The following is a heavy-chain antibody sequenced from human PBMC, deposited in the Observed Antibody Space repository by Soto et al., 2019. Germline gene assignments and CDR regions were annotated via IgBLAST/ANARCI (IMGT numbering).Heavy chain of an antibody. J-gene: IGHJ3*01. CDR2: INSDGSDT. CDR3: TSSGRHSDINACDF. D-gene: IGHD3-22*01. Sequence: DVQLVESGGGSAQPGGSLTLSCEASGFSFSSHWMHWVRQAPGRGLMWVSRINSDGSDTMYADSVKGRFTISRDNAKSYVSLQMNGLTAEDTGLYYCTSSGRHSDINACDFWGQGAMVTVSS. V-gene: IGHV3-74*03. CDR1: GFSFSSHW.